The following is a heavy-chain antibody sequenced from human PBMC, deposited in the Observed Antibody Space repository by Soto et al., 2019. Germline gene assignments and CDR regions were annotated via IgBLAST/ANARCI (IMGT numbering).Heavy chain of an antibody. CDR1: GASVRCGDCY. CDR3: GRHLAVSGRFSWFDP. Sequence: QVQLPESRPGLVKPSETRALTCTVPGASVRCGDCYWRCLRQPPGKGLEWFGNIYYSGTIVYRPSLKTLVTIAIDAYQNQFSLRLSSVTAPDTPVYYCGRHLAVSGRFSWFDPCGQGTLVTVPS. CDR2: IYYSGTI. V-gene: IGHV4-61*08. J-gene: IGHJ5*02. D-gene: IGHD2-15*01.